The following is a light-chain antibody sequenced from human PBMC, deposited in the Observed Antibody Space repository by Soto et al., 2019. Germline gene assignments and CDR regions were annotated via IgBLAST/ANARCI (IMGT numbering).Light chain of an antibody. CDR3: QQYGSSST. Sequence: EIVLTQSSGTLSLSPGERAALSCRASQSVSSSYLAWYQQKPGQAPRLLIYGASNRATGIADRFSGSGSGTDFTLTISRLEPEDFAVYYCQQYGSSSTFGQGTRLEIK. CDR2: GAS. CDR1: QSVSSSY. V-gene: IGKV3-20*01. J-gene: IGKJ5*01.